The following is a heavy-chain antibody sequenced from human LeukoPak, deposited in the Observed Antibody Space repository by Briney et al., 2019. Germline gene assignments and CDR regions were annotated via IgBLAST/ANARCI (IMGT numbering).Heavy chain of an antibody. CDR3: ARRAVVPAAVSYFDY. CDR1: GGSITNSSCY. V-gene: IGHV4-39*01. CDR2: IYYTGTT. Sequence: SETLSLTCTVSGGSITNSSCYWGWIRQPPGKGLEWIGGIYYTGTTYYSPSLNSRVTISMDTSKKQFSLRLTSVTAADTAVYYCARRAVVPAAVSYFDYWGQGTLVTVSS. J-gene: IGHJ4*02. D-gene: IGHD2-2*01.